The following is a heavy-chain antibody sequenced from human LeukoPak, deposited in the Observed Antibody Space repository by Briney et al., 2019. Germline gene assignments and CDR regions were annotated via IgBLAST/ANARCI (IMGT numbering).Heavy chain of an antibody. CDR3: ATGGVIIPPTTNWFDP. Sequence: PSETLSLTCAVSGGSISSRNWWSWVRQPPGKGLEWIAEIHHSGSTNYNPSLKSRVTISVDTSKNQFSLKLSSVTAADTAVYYCATGGVIIPPTTNWFDPWGQGTLVTVSS. V-gene: IGHV4-4*02. CDR1: GGSISSRNW. CDR2: IHHSGST. D-gene: IGHD3-10*01. J-gene: IGHJ5*02.